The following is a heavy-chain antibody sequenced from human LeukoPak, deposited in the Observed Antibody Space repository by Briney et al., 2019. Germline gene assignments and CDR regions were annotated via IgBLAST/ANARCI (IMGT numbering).Heavy chain of an antibody. CDR2: ISSSADST. D-gene: IGHD4-23*01. CDR3: AKPLEKYTYGGNFDY. V-gene: IGHV3-23*01. Sequence: TGGSLRLSCEASGFTFSRYAMSWVRQAPGKGLAWVSVISSSADSTYYADSVKGRFTISRDNSKNTLYLQMNNLRAEDTAVYYCAKPLEKYTYGGNFDYWGQGILVTVSS. J-gene: IGHJ4*02. CDR1: GFTFSRYA.